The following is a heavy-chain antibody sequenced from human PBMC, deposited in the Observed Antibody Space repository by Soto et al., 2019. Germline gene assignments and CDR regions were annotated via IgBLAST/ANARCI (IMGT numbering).Heavy chain of an antibody. J-gene: IGHJ4*02. CDR1: GFTVSSNY. V-gene: IGHV3-53*01. CDR3: ARDRCGWSGLLHY. CDR2: IYSGGNT. Sequence: EVQLVESGGGLIQPGGSLRLSCSASGFTVSSNYMTWVRQAPGKGLEWVSIIYSGGNTYYADSVAGRFTVSRDNSNNKVYLQMNNLRADDTAVYYCARDRCGWSGLLHYRGQGTLVAVSS. D-gene: IGHD3-3*01.